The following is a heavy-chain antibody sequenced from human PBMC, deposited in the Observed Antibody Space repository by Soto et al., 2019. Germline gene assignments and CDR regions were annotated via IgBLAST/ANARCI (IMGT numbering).Heavy chain of an antibody. J-gene: IGHJ1*01. Sequence: SETLSLTCAVYGGSFSGYYWSWIRQPPGKGLEWIGEINHSGSTNYNPSLKSRVTISVDTSKNQFSLKLSSVTAADTAVYYCATSPRYSSIWYPYFQHWGQGTLVTVSS. CDR1: GGSFSGYY. D-gene: IGHD6-13*01. CDR3: ATSPRYSSIWYPYFQH. V-gene: IGHV4-34*01. CDR2: INHSGST.